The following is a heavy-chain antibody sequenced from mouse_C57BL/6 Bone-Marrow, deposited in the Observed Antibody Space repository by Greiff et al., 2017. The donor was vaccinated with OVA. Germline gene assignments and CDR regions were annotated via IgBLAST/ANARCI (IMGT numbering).Heavy chain of an antibody. V-gene: IGHV2-4*01. Sequence: QVQLKESGPGLVQPSQSLSITCTVSGFSLTSYGVHWVRQPPGKGLEWLGVIWSGGSTDYNAAFISRLSISKDNSKSQVFFKMNSLQADDTAIYYCAKTPYYGNYGYYAMDYWGQGTSVTVSS. J-gene: IGHJ4*01. D-gene: IGHD2-1*01. CDR1: GFSLTSYG. CDR3: AKTPYYGNYGYYAMDY. CDR2: IWSGGST.